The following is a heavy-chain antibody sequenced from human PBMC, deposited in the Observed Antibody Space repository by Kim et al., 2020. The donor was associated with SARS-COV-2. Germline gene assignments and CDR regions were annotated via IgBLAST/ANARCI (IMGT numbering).Heavy chain of an antibody. CDR3: ARGGLAYEDIVVVPAAFDY. J-gene: IGHJ4*02. D-gene: IGHD2-2*01. Sequence: GRFTISRDNAKNSLYLQMNSLRAEDTAVYYCARGGLAYEDIVVVPAAFDYWGQGTLVTVSS. V-gene: IGHV3-11*01.